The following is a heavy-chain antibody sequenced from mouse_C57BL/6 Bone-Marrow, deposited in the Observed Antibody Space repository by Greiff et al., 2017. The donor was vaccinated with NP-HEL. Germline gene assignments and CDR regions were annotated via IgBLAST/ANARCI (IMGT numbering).Heavy chain of an antibody. V-gene: IGHV5-6*01. CDR2: ISSGGSYT. J-gene: IGHJ2*01. CDR1: GFTFSSYG. Sequence: EVHLVESGGDLVKPGGSLKLSCAASGFTFSSYGMSWVRQTPDKRLEWVATISSGGSYTYYPDSVKGHFTISRDHAKNTLYLQISGLKSEDTAMYYCARQSLGDYWGQGTTLTVSS. CDR3: ARQSLGDY.